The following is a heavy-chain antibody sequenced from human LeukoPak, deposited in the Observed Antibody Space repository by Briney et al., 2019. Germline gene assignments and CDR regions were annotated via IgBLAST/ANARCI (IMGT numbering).Heavy chain of an antibody. V-gene: IGHV3-43*01. CDR3: AHGAMYQLDY. CDR1: GFTFDDYT. D-gene: IGHD2-2*01. CDR2: ISWDGGST. J-gene: IGHJ4*02. Sequence: GGSLRLSCAASGFTFDDYTMHWVRQAPGKGLEWVSLISWDGGSTYYADSVKGRFTISGDNSRNTLFLQMNSLRAEDTAVYYCAHGAMYQLDYRGQGTLVTVSS.